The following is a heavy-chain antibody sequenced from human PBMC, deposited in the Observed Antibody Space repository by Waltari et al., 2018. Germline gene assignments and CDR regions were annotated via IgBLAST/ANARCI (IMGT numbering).Heavy chain of an antibody. D-gene: IGHD2-15*01. Sequence: QVQLVQSGSEMKKPGASVKVSCKASGYTFINYGVNWVRQAPGQGLEWMGWINTKPGKPTYAQGFTGRFVFSSDTAVNTAYLQISNLKTEDTAVYYCARGDIVIVPAADNWFDPWGQGTLVTVSS. V-gene: IGHV7-4-1*02. CDR3: ARGDIVIVPAADNWFDP. CDR1: GYTFINYG. J-gene: IGHJ5*02. CDR2: INTKPGKP.